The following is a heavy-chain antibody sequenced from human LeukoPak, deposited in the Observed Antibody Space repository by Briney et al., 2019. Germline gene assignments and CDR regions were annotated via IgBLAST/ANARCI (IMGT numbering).Heavy chain of an antibody. CDR3: ARGQRDGYTPGDAFDI. V-gene: IGHV4-39*07. CDR1: GGSISSSSYY. Sequence: SETLSLTCTVSGGSISSSSYYWGWIRQPPGKGLEWIGSIYYSGSTYYNPSLKSRVTISVDTSKNQFSLKLSSVTAADTAVYYCARGQRDGYTPGDAFDIWGQGTMVTVSS. J-gene: IGHJ3*02. CDR2: IYYSGST. D-gene: IGHD5-24*01.